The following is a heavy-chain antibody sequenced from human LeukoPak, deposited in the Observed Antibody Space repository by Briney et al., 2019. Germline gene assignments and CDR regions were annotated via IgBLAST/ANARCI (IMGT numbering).Heavy chain of an antibody. D-gene: IGHD6-13*01. CDR3: ARDSSSWYINAFDI. CDR2: IYYSGST. V-gene: IGHV4-59*01. Sequence: SETLSLTCTVSGGSISSYYWSWIRQPPGKGLEWIGYIYYSGSTNYNPSLKSRVTISEDTSKNQFSLKLSSVTAADTAVYYCARDSSSWYINAFDIWGQGTMVTVSS. J-gene: IGHJ3*02. CDR1: GGSISSYY.